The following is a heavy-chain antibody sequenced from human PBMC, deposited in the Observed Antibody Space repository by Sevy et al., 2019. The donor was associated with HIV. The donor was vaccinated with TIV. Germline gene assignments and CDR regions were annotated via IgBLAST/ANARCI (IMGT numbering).Heavy chain of an antibody. D-gene: IGHD3-3*01. CDR1: GFTFSSYS. Sequence: GGSLRLSCAASGFTFSSYSMNWVRQAPVKGLEWVSYISSSSSTIYYADSVKGRFTISRDNAKNSLYLQMNSLRDEDTAVYYCARDQGTIFGVRGYFDYWGQGTLVTVSS. J-gene: IGHJ4*02. V-gene: IGHV3-48*02. CDR2: ISSSSSTI. CDR3: ARDQGTIFGVRGYFDY.